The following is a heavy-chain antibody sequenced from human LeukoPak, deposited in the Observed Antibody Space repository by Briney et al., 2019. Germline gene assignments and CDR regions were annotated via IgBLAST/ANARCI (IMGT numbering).Heavy chain of an antibody. V-gene: IGHV1-24*01. CDR1: GYTLTELS. Sequence: ASVKVSCKVSGYTLTELSMHWVRQAPGKGLEWMGDFDPEDGETIYAQKFQGRVTMTEDTATDTAYMELSSLRSEDTAVYYCATGEDTAGGFDCWGQGTLVTVSS. CDR3: ATGEDTAGGFDC. D-gene: IGHD2-15*01. J-gene: IGHJ4*02. CDR2: FDPEDGET.